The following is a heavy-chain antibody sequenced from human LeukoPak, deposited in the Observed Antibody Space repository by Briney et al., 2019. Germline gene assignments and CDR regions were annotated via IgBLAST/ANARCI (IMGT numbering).Heavy chain of an antibody. CDR1: GGSISSYY. J-gene: IGHJ4*02. CDR2: IYYSGST. CDR3: ARGEDTIDY. D-gene: IGHD2-15*01. V-gene: IGHV4-59*08. Sequence: PSETLSLTCTVSGGSISSYYWSWIRQPPGKGLEWIGYIYYSGSTNYNPSLKSRVTISVDTSKNQFSLKLSSVTAADTAVYYCARGEDTIDYWGQGTLVTVSP.